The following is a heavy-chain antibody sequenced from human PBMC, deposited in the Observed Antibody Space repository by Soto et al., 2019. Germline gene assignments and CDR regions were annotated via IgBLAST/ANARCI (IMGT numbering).Heavy chain of an antibody. D-gene: IGHD1-26*01. J-gene: IGHJ4*02. CDR2: INPNSGGT. CDR1: GYTFTGYY. V-gene: IGHV1-2*02. Sequence: ASVKVSCKASGYTFTGYYMHWVRQAPGQGLEWMGWINPNSGGTNYAQKFQGRVTMTRDTSISTAYMELSRLRSDDTAVYYCARQMGFVLTISQEVGATHFDYWGQGPLVTVSS. CDR3: ARQMGFVLTISQEVGATHFDY.